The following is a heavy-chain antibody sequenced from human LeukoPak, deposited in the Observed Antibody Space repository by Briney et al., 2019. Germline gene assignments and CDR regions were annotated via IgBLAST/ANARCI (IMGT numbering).Heavy chain of an antibody. D-gene: IGHD3-22*01. CDR3: ARDSLYDDNGYYHYFDY. CDR2: IWYDASGQ. CDR1: GFSISTYG. Sequence: GRSLRLSCAASGFSISTYGMHWVRQAPGKGLEWVAMIWYDASGQHYADSVKGRFTISRDTSKNTLYLQMNSLRAEDTAVYFCARDSLYDDNGYYHYFDYWGRGTLVTVSS. V-gene: IGHV3-33*01. J-gene: IGHJ4*02.